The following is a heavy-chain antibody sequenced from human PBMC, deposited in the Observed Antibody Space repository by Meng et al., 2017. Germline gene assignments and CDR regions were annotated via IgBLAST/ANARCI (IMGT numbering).Heavy chain of an antibody. CDR1: GDSVSSNSDA. CDR3: AKGAYSGLDY. J-gene: IGHJ4*02. V-gene: IGHV6-1*01. D-gene: IGHD6-25*01. Sequence: VPLTRAGPGLVKPSQTLSLTCAISGDSVSSNSDAWNWIRQSPSRGLEWLGRTYYRSKWYNDYAVSVKSRITINPDTSKNQFSLQLNSVTPEDTAVYYCAKGAYSGLDYWGQGTLVTVSS. CDR2: TYYRSKWYN.